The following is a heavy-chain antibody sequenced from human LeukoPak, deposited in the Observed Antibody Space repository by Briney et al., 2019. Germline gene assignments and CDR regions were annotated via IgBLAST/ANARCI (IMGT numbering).Heavy chain of an antibody. J-gene: IGHJ4*02. CDR3: AKTTRVVGALDY. CDR1: GFTFSSYG. D-gene: IGHD1-26*01. Sequence: PGGSLRLSCAASGFTFSSYGIHWVRQAPGKGLEWVAVIWYDGSNKYYADSVKGRFTISRDNSKNTLYLQMNSLRAEDTAVYYCAKTTRVVGALDYWGQGTLVTVSS. CDR2: IWYDGSNK. V-gene: IGHV3-33*06.